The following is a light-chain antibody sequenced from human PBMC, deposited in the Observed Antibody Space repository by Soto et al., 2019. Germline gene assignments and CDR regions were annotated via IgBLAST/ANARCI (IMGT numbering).Light chain of an antibody. CDR2: GAS. CDR3: QQYGSSPRT. Sequence: EIVLTQSPGALSLSPGERATISCGASQSVSSSYLAWYQQKPGQAPRLLIYGASTRATGIPDRFSGSGSGTVFTFTISRLEPEDFAVYYCQQYGSSPRTFGQGTKVDIK. CDR1: QSVSSSY. J-gene: IGKJ1*01. V-gene: IGKV3-20*01.